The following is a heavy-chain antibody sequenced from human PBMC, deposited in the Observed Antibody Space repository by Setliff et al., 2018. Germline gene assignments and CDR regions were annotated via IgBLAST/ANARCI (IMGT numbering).Heavy chain of an antibody. D-gene: IGHD4-17*01. CDR2: IRGSGDAT. V-gene: IGHV3-23*01. CDR1: GFTFSSYA. J-gene: IGHJ5*01. Sequence: GESLKISCAASGFTFSSYAMTWVRQAPGKGLEWVSAIRGSGDATSYADSVKGRFTVSRDNSKSTFYLQMTSLRAEDTAVYYCAKDPNGDYVGAFDSWSQEVLVTVSS. CDR3: AKDPNGDYVGAFDS.